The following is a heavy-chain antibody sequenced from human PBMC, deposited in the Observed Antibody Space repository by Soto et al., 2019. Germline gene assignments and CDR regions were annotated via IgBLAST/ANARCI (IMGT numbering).Heavy chain of an antibody. J-gene: IGHJ4*02. CDR2: ISGSGGNT. V-gene: IGHV3-23*01. D-gene: IGHD3-3*01. CDR1: GFTFSSYA. CDR3: ARGGGVVIEFFDC. Sequence: GGSLRLSCAASGFTFSSYAMSWVRQAPGKGLEWVSSISGSGGNTYYADSVKGRFTISRDNVKNTLYLQMNSLRAEDTAVYYCARGGGVVIEFFDCWGQGTLVTVSS.